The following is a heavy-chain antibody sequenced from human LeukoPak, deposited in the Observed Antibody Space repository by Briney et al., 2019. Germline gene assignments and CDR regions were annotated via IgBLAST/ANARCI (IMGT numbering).Heavy chain of an antibody. D-gene: IGHD5-18*01. V-gene: IGHV4-39*01. CDR1: GGSISSSSYD. CDR3: ARVVDTAMVTNFDY. CDR2: IYYSGST. J-gene: IGHJ4*02. Sequence: SETLSLTCTVAGGSISSSSYDWGWIRQPPGKGLERIGSIYYSGSTYYNPSLKSRVTISVDTSKNQFSLKLSSVTAADTAVYYCARVVDTAMVTNFDYWGQGTLVTVSS.